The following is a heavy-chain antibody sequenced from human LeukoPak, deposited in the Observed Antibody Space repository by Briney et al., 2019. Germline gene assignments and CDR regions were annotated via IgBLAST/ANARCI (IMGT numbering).Heavy chain of an antibody. CDR2: ISSSSSYI. D-gene: IGHD3-10*02. CDR3: AELGITMIGGV. CDR1: GFTFSSYS. Sequence: GGSLRLSCAASGFTFSSYSMNWVRQAPGKGLEWVSSISSSSSYIYYADSVKGRFTISRDNAKNSLYLQMNSLRAEDMAVYYCAELGITMIGGVWGKGTTVTISS. V-gene: IGHV3-21*01. J-gene: IGHJ6*04.